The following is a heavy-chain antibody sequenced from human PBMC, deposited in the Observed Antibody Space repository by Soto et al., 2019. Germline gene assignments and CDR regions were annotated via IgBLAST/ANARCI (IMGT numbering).Heavy chain of an antibody. CDR2: INHSGST. V-gene: IGHV4-34*01. D-gene: IGHD2-2*01. CDR3: ARVGNAMGDY. Sequence: QVQLQQWGAGLLKPSETLSLTCADYGGSFSGYYWSWIRQPPGKGLEWIGEINHSGSTNYNPSLKSRVTISVDTSKNQFSLKLSSVTAADTPVYYCARVGNAMGDYWGQGTLVTVSS. CDR1: GGSFSGYY. J-gene: IGHJ4*02.